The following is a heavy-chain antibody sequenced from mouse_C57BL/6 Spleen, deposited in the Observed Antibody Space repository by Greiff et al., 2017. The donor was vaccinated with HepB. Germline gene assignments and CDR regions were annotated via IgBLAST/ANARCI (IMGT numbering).Heavy chain of an antibody. CDR3: ARGDYYGSSSFDY. D-gene: IGHD1-1*01. CDR1: GYTFTSYW. V-gene: IGHV1-50*01. J-gene: IGHJ2*01. CDR2: IDPSDSYT. Sequence: VQLQQPGAELVKPGASVKLSCKASGYTFTSYWMQWVKQRPGQGLEWIGEIDPSDSYTNYNQKFKGKATLTVDPSSSTPDMQLSSLTSEDSAVYYCARGDYYGSSSFDYWGQGTTLTVSS.